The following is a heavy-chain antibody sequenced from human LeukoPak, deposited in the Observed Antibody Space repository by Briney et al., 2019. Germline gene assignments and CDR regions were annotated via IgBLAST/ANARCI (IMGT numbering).Heavy chain of an antibody. CDR1: EFTFSNYW. V-gene: IGHV3-74*01. CDR3: SRDSLSSCGGDCYSGLDV. CDR2: IKSDGSST. Sequence: GGSLRLSCAASEFTFSNYWMHWVRQAPGEALMWVSRIKSDGSSTTYADSVEGRFTISRDNAKNTLYLQMNSLRAEDTAVYYCSRDSLSSCGGDCYSGLDVWGQGTTVTVSS. J-gene: IGHJ6*02. D-gene: IGHD2-21*02.